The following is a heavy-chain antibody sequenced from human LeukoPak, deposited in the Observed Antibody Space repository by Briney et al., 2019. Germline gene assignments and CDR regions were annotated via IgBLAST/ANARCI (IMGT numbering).Heavy chain of an antibody. CDR1: AFTFSRNA. V-gene: IGHV3-30-3*01. J-gene: IGHJ4*02. Sequence: GGSLRLSCAASAFTFSRNAMHWVRQAPGKGLEWLAVISYDGGNKYYAYSVKGRFTISRDNSKNTLYLQMNSLRAGDTAVYYCARADSTGYWLDYWGQGTLVTVSS. CDR2: ISYDGGNK. D-gene: IGHD3-22*01. CDR3: ARADSTGYWLDY.